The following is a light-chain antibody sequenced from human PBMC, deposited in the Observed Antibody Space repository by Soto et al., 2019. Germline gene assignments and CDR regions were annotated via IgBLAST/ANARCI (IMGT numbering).Light chain of an antibody. J-gene: IGKJ1*01. Sequence: EIVLTQSPGTLSLSPGERATLSCRASQSVSSTYLAWYQQKPGQAPKLLIYGASSRATGIPDRVSGGGSGTDFTLTIRRLEPEDFAVYYCQQYGSSPCTFGQGTKVEIK. CDR3: QQYGSSPCT. V-gene: IGKV3-20*01. CDR1: QSVSSTY. CDR2: GAS.